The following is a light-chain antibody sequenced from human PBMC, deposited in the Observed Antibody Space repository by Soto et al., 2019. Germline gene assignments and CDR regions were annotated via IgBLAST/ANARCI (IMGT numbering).Light chain of an antibody. Sequence: DIQMTQSPSTLSASVGDRVTITCRASQSITGWLAWFQQKPGKAPKLLISKASRLESGVPSRFSGSGYGTEFTLSISGLQPDDFATYYCQQYNPYSPWTFGQGTMVEIK. CDR3: QQYNPYSPWT. J-gene: IGKJ1*01. CDR2: KAS. V-gene: IGKV1-5*03. CDR1: QSITGW.